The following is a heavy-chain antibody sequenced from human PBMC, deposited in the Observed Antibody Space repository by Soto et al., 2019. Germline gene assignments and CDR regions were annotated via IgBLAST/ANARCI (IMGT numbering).Heavy chain of an antibody. CDR1: GFTFSSYA. CDR3: AKEGYYDSSGYYYDGAFDI. CDR2: ISGSGGST. V-gene: IGHV3-23*01. D-gene: IGHD3-22*01. J-gene: IGHJ3*02. Sequence: GGSLRLSCAASGFTFSSYAMSWVRQAPGNGLEWVSAISGSGGSTYYADSVKGRFTISRDNSKNTLYLQMNSLRAEDTAVYYCAKEGYYDSSGYYYDGAFDIWGQGTMVTVSS.